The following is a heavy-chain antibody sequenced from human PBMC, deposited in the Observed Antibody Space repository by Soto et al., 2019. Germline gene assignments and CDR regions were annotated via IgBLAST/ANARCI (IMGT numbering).Heavy chain of an antibody. V-gene: IGHV3-23*01. CDR2: ISSNGGAT. Sequence: GGARRHRYGASGVIPSRYAMSWFRLVPGKGMEWVSTISSNGGATYYADSGKGRVTISRDNSQDTLFLQMNSLRAEDTAVYYRARASFFFCCCDYPGALLYLPAQRSSDL. CDR1: GVIPSRYA. J-gene: IGHJ2*01. D-gene: IGHD2-21*02. CDR3: ARASFFFCCCDYPGALLYLPAQRSSDL.